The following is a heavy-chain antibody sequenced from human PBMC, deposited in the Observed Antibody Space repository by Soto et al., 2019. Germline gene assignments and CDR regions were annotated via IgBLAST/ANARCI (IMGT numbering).Heavy chain of an antibody. V-gene: IGHV2-5*02. D-gene: IGHD1-7*01. CDR3: AHVEYNWNYRAPFYFDY. CDR1: GFSLTTGGVG. J-gene: IGHJ4*01. Sequence: SGPTLVNPTQTLTLTCSFSGFSLTTGGVGVGWIRQPPRKALEWLALIYWDDRTHYSPSLKSRLTITKDTSRNQVVLTLTNMGPVDTATYSCAHVEYNWNYRAPFYFDYWGHGTLVTVSS. CDR2: IYWDDRT.